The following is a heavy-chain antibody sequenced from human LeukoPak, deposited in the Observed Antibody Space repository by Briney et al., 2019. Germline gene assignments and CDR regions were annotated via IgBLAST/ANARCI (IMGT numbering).Heavy chain of an antibody. D-gene: IGHD6-19*01. CDR1: GGSFSGYY. CDR3: ARGSIAVAGTFDY. Sequence: SETLSLTCAAYGGSFSGYYWSWIRQPPGKGLEWIGEINHSGSTNYNPSLKSRVTISVDTSKNQFSLKLSSVTAADTAVYYCARGSIAVAGTFDYWGQGTLVTVSS. J-gene: IGHJ4*02. CDR2: INHSGST. V-gene: IGHV4-34*01.